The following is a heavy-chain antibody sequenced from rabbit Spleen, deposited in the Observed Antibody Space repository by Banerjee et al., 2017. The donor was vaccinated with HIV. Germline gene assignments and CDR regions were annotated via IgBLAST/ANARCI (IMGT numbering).Heavy chain of an antibody. V-gene: IGHV1S40*01. Sequence: QSLEESGGDLVKPGASLTLTCTASGFSFSSTYYMCWVRQPPGKGLEWIGCIYPGSSGTTYYASWAKGRFTISRTSSTTVTLQMTSLTVADTATYFCARDTGSSFSTYGMDLWGQGTLVTVS. J-gene: IGHJ6*01. CDR2: IYPGSSGTT. CDR1: GFSFSSTYY. CDR3: ARDTGSSFSTYGMDL. D-gene: IGHD8-1*01.